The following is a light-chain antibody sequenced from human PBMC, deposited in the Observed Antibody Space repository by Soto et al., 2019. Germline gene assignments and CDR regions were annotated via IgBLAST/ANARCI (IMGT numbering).Light chain of an antibody. V-gene: IGLV1-47*02. CDR3: AAWDDSLRGVV. CDR2: NSN. J-gene: IGLJ2*01. CDR1: SSDIGAYDY. Sequence: QSVLTQPASLSGSPGQSITISCTGTSSDIGAYDYVSWFQQHPGKAPKLIYNSNKRPSGVPDRFSGSRSGTSASLAISGLRSDDESDSYCAAWDDSLRGVVLGGGTK.